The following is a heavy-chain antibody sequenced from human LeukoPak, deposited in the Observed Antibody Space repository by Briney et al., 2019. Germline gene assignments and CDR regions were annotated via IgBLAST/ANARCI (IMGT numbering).Heavy chain of an antibody. CDR2: IDSRSSTI. CDR3: AREEYQVLLD. CDR1: GFTFSSYA. Sequence: GGSLRLSCAASGFTFSSYAMSWVRQAPGKGLEWVAYIDSRSSTIYYSDSMKGRFTISRDNTKNSLYLQMNSLRVGDTAIYYCAREEYQVLLDWGQGILVTVAS. V-gene: IGHV3-48*04. J-gene: IGHJ4*02. D-gene: IGHD2-15*01.